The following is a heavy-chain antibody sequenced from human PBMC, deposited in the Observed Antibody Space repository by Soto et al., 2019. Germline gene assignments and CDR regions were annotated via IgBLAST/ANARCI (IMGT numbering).Heavy chain of an antibody. D-gene: IGHD6-13*01. CDR2: IWYDGSNK. J-gene: IGHJ3*02. V-gene: IGHV3-33*01. Sequence: GGSLRLSCAASGFTFSSYGMHWVRQAPGKGLEWVAVIWYDGSNKYYADSVKGRFTISRDNSKNTLYLQMNSLRAEDTAVYYCARAEIAAAGTRDGAFDIWGQGTMVTVSS. CDR1: GFTFSSYG. CDR3: ARAEIAAAGTRDGAFDI.